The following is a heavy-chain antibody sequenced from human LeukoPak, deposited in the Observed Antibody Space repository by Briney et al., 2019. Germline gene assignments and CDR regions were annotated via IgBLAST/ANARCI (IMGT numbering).Heavy chain of an antibody. V-gene: IGHV4-4*02. D-gene: IGHD4-17*01. CDR3: ARSRGPYGDYGYYFDY. CDR1: GGSISSSNW. Sequence: PSETLSLTCAVSGGSISSSNWWSWARQPPGKGLEWIGEIYHSGSTHYNPSLKSRVTISVDKSKNQFSLKLSSVTAADTAVYYCARSRGPYGDYGYYFDYWGQGTLVTVSS. J-gene: IGHJ4*02. CDR2: IYHSGST.